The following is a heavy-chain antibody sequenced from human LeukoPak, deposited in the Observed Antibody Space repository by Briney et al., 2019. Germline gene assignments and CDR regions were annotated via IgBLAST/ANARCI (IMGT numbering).Heavy chain of an antibody. V-gene: IGHV1-58*01. CDR2: IVVGSGNT. Sequence: GTSVKVSCKASGFTFTSSAVQWVRQARGQRLEWIGWIVVGSGNTNYAQKFQERVTITRDMSTGTAYMELSSLRSEDTAVYYCAAGGYSYGYGLRYYYYGMDVWGKGTTVTVSS. D-gene: IGHD5-18*01. J-gene: IGHJ6*04. CDR1: GFTFTSSA. CDR3: AAGGYSYGYGLRYYYYGMDV.